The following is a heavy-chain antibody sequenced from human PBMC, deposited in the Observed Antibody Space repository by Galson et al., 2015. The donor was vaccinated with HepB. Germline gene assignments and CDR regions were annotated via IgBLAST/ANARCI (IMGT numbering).Heavy chain of an antibody. Sequence: SVKVSCKASGYTFAGYYLHWVRQAPGQGLEWMGWINPNNGGTNYAQKFQGRVTMTRDTSISTVYMELSRLRSDDKAVYYCARDAHPRTSYYYYYYLDVWGKGTTVTVSS. CDR2: INPNNGGT. V-gene: IGHV1-2*02. D-gene: IGHD3-3*01. J-gene: IGHJ6*03. CDR1: GYTFAGYY. CDR3: ARDAHPRTSYYYYYYLDV.